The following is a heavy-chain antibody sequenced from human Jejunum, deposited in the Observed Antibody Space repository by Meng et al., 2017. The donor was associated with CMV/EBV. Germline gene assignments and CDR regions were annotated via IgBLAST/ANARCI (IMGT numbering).Heavy chain of an antibody. CDR1: GGSFTDYF. J-gene: IGHJ3*02. Sequence: VYGGSFTDYFWTWIRQPPGKGMEWIGEINHSGGTNYNTSLKSRVTISVDTSKNQFSLKLSSVTAADTAVYYCARETTTTSAAFDIWGRGTWVTVSS. D-gene: IGHD1-1*01. V-gene: IGHV4-34*01. CDR3: ARETTTTSAAFDI. CDR2: INHSGGT.